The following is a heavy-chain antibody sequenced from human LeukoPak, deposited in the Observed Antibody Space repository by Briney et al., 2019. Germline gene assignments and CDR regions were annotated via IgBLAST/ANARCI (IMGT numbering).Heavy chain of an antibody. V-gene: IGHV6-1*01. CDR1: GDSVSSINGA. D-gene: IGHD6-19*01. CDR2: TYYQSKWYN. Sequence: SQTLSLTCTISGDSVSSINGAWNWIRQSPSRGLQWLGRTYYQSKWYNDYAVSVQGRVTINPDTSRNQFSLQLKSVTPDDTAVYYCARDVGTSGWHTFDNWGQGTLVTVSS. CDR3: ARDVGTSGWHTFDN. J-gene: IGHJ4*02.